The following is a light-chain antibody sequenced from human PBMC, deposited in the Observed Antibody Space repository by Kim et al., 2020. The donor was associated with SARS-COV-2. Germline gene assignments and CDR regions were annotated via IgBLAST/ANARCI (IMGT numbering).Light chain of an antibody. CDR1: NIGSKS. CDR3: QVWDSSSDHVV. V-gene: IGLV3-21*04. Sequence: PGKTARITCGGNNIGSKSVHWYQQKPGQAPVLVIYYDSDRPSRIPERFSGSNSGNTATLTISRVEAGDEADYYCQVWDSSSDHVVFGGGTKLTVL. J-gene: IGLJ2*01. CDR2: YDS.